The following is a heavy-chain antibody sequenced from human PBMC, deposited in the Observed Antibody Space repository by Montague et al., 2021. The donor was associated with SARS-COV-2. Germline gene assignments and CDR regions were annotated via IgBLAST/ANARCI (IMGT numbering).Heavy chain of an antibody. Sequence: SETLSLTCTVSGGSFSSSSYYWSWIRQPPGKGLEGIGSIYYSGSTNYNPSRKSRVTISADTSKNQFSLKLSSVTAADTAVYYCARVGRQQRVWLPGVDVWGQGTPVTVSS. J-gene: IGHJ6*02. D-gene: IGHD6-13*01. V-gene: IGHV4-39*07. CDR2: IYYSGST. CDR3: ARVGRQQRVWLPGVDV. CDR1: GGSFSSSSYY.